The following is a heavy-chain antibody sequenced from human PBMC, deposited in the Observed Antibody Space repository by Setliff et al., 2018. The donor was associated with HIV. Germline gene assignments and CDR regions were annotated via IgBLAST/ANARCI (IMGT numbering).Heavy chain of an antibody. CDR3: ARIVRPSYYYYYYMDV. V-gene: IGHV1-18*01. J-gene: IGHJ6*03. CDR2: ISASSVNT. Sequence: WASVKVSCKASGYTFINYHITWVRQAPGQGLEWVGSISASSVNTNYTQGRVTMTTDISTSTAYMELSSLRSEDTAVYYCARIVRPSYYYYYYMDVWGKGTTVTVSS. D-gene: IGHD3-10*02. CDR1: GYTFINYH.